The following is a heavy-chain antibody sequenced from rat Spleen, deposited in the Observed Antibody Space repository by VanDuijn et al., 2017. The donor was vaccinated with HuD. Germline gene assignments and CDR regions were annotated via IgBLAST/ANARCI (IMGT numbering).Heavy chain of an antibody. CDR3: ARQDTTEVTAYYFDY. V-gene: IGHV5-7*01. D-gene: IGHD1-1*01. CDR2: ISYDGSST. CDR1: GFTFSDYN. Sequence: EVQLVESGGGLVQPGRSLKLSCAASGFTFSDYNMAWVRQAPQKGLEWVATISYDGSSTYYRDSVKGRFTISRDNAKSTLYLQMDSLRSEDTATYYCARQDTTEVTAYYFDYWGQGVMVTVSS. J-gene: IGHJ2*01.